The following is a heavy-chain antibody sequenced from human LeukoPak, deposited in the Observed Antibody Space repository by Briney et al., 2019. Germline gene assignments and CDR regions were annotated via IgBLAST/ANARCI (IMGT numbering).Heavy chain of an antibody. Sequence: SETLSLTCTVSGGSISSGSYYWSWIRQPAGKGLEWIGRVYSSGSTDYNPSLKSRLSISVDTSKIQFSLRLSSVTVADTAVYYCARTPLRGATFFTSYPNWFDTWGQGALVTVSS. V-gene: IGHV4-61*02. J-gene: IGHJ5*02. CDR2: VYSSGST. CDR1: GGSISSGSYY. CDR3: ARTPLRGATFFTSYPNWFDT. D-gene: IGHD3-10*01.